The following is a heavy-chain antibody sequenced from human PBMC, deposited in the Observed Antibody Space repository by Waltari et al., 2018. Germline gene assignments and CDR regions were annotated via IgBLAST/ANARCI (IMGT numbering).Heavy chain of an antibody. D-gene: IGHD1-26*01. CDR3: ARDQIVGPWVGAFDI. V-gene: IGHV4-61*02. J-gene: IGHJ3*02. CDR2: IYTSGST. Sequence: QVQLQESGPGLAKPSQTLSLTCNVSGGSISSCSYYLSWIRPPAGKGLEWIGRIYTSGSTNYNPSLKSRVTIAVNTSKNQFSLKLSSVTAADTAVYYCARDQIVGPWVGAFDIWGQGTMVTVSS. CDR1: GGSISSCSYY.